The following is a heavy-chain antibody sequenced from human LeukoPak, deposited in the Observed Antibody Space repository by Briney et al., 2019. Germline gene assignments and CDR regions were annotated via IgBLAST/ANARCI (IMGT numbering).Heavy chain of an antibody. V-gene: IGHV3-33*06. CDR2: INYSGTNK. J-gene: IGHJ4*02. D-gene: IGHD5-18*01. CDR3: VKEGYRFEDDF. CDR1: GFTFSNYA. Sequence: GRSLRLSCAASGFTFSNYAMHWVRQAPGKGLEWVAVINYSGTNKYYAYSVKGRFTISRDNSKSTVYLQVNDLTGEDTAVYCCVKEGYRFEDDFWGQGTLVIVSS.